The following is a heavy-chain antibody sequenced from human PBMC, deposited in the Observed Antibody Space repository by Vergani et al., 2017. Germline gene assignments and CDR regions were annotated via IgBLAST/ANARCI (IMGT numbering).Heavy chain of an antibody. Sequence: QVQLQESGPGLVKPSETLSLTCTVSGGSISSYYWSWIRQPPGKGLEWIGYIYYSGSTNYNPSLKSRVTISVDTSKNQFSLKLSSVTAADTAVYYCARHLIAAETYWGQGTLVTVSS. J-gene: IGHJ4*02. CDR3: ARHLIAAETY. CDR1: GGSISSYY. CDR2: IYYSGST. D-gene: IGHD6-13*01. V-gene: IGHV4-59*08.